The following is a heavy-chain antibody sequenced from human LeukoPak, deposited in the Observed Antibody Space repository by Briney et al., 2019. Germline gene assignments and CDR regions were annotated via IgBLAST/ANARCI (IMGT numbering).Heavy chain of an antibody. CDR1: GDTFSKFG. CDR3: ARGTTTSWREGPDF. CDR2: VIPSFGPA. J-gene: IGHJ4*02. V-gene: IGHV1-69*05. D-gene: IGHD2-2*01. Sequence: SVKVSCKASGDTFSKFGFSWVRLPPGQGLQWMGWVIPSFGPADYTQEFQGRLTIDTDESTSTAYMELNSLRLEDTGTYYCARGTTTSWREGPDFWGQGTPVTVSS.